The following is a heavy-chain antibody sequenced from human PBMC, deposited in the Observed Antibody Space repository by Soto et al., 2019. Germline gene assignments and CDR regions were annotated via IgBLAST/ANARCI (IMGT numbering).Heavy chain of an antibody. CDR1: GGSISSGGYY. Sequence: QVQLQESGPGLVKPSQTLSLTCTVSGGSISSGGYYWSWIRQHPGKGLEWIGYIYYSGSTYYNPSLKSRVTISVDTSKNQFSLKLSXVXXXXXXXXXXXXXPLLWGQGTLVTVSS. CDR2: IYYSGST. V-gene: IGHV4-31*03. D-gene: IGHD1-26*01. CDR3: XXXXPLL. J-gene: IGHJ4*02.